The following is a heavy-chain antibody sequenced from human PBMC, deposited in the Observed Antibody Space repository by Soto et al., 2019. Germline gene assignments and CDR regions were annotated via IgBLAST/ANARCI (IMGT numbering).Heavy chain of an antibody. CDR1: GFTFSSYA. CDR3: VKGTSARPSNWFDP. Sequence: GGSLRLSCSASGFTFSSYAMHWVRQAPGKGLEYGSAISSNGGSTYYADSVKGRFTISRDNSKNTLYLQMSSLRAEDTAVYYCVKGTSARPSNWFDPWGQGTLVTVSS. J-gene: IGHJ5*02. D-gene: IGHD6-6*01. V-gene: IGHV3-64D*06. CDR2: ISSNGGST.